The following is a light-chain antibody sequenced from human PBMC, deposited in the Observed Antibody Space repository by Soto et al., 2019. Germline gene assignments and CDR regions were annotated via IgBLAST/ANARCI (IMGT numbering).Light chain of an antibody. CDR3: QQYGSSGT. Sequence: EILMTQSPATLSVSPGERATLSCRASHSVDSNLAWYQQKPGQAPRLLIYGASNRATGIPDRFSGSGSGTDFTLTISRLEPEDFAVYYCQQYGSSGTFGQGTKVDIK. J-gene: IGKJ1*01. CDR1: HSVDSN. V-gene: IGKV3-20*01. CDR2: GAS.